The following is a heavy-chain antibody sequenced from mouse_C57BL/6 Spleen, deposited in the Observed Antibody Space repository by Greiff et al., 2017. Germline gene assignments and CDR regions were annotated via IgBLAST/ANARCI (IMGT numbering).Heavy chain of an antibody. CDR1: GYTFTSYW. J-gene: IGHJ4*01. V-gene: IGHV1-69*01. CDR3: ARSEYDHPCAMDY. CDR2: IDPSDSYT. Sequence: QVQLQQPGAELVMPGASVKLSCKASGYTFTSYWMHWVKQRPGQGLEWIGEIDPSDSYTNYNQKFKGKSTLTVDKSSSTAYMQLSSLTSEDSAVYDCARSEYDHPCAMDYWGQGTSVTVSS. D-gene: IGHD2-10*02.